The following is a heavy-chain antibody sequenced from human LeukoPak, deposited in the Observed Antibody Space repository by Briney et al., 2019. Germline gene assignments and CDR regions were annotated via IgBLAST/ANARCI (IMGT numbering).Heavy chain of an antibody. D-gene: IGHD2-21*02. CDR3: ARRNGGNSEGGAVDY. CDR2: IYYSGST. J-gene: IGHJ4*02. Sequence: PSETLSLTCTVSGGSISSYYWSWLRQPPGKGLEWIGYIYYSGSTNYNPSLKSRVTISVDTSKNQFSLKLSSVTAADTAVYYCARRNGGNSEGGAVDYWGQGTLVTVSS. V-gene: IGHV4-59*01. CDR1: GGSISSYY.